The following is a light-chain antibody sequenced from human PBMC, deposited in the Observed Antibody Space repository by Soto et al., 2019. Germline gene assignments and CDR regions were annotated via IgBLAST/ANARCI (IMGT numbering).Light chain of an antibody. J-gene: IGKJ4*01. CDR2: DAS. V-gene: IGKV1-33*01. CDR3: HPYDNLLT. Sequence: EIQMTQSPSSLSSSVGDRVTITCQASQDISNYLNWYQQKPGEAPKLLIYDASNLETGVPSRFSGSGSGTVFTFTISRLQPEDIAKYYCHPYDNLLTFGGGTKVEIK. CDR1: QDISNY.